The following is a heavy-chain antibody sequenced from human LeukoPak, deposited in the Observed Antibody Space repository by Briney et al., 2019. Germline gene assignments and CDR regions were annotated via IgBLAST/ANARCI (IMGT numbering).Heavy chain of an antibody. CDR1: GFTFSSYA. Sequence: GGSLRLSCAASGFTFSSYAMSWVRQAPGKGLEWVSAISGSGGSTYYADSVKGRFTISRDNSKNTLNLQMNSLRAEDTAVYYCAKSGIVVVVAATQVDYWGQGTLVTVSS. D-gene: IGHD2-15*01. V-gene: IGHV3-23*01. J-gene: IGHJ4*02. CDR3: AKSGIVVVVAATQVDY. CDR2: ISGSGGST.